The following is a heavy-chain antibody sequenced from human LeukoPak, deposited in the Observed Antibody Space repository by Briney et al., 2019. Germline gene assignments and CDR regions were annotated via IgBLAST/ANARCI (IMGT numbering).Heavy chain of an antibody. D-gene: IGHD6-6*01. CDR1: GGSFSGYY. J-gene: IGHJ4*02. CDR2: INHSGST. V-gene: IGHV4-34*01. CDR3: ARAKVRMYSSSSRGFDY. Sequence: SETLSLTCAVYGGSFSGYYWSWIRQPPGKGLEWIGEINHSGSTNYNPSLKSRVTISVDTSKNQFSLKLSSVTAADTAVYYCARAKVRMYSSSSRGFDYWGQGTLVTVSS.